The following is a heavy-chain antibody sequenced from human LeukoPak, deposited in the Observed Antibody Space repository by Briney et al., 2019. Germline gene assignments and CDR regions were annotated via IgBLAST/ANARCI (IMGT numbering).Heavy chain of an antibody. J-gene: IGHJ4*02. Sequence: SPGGSLRLSCAASGFTFSSYSMNWVPHAPEKGLEGGSSSRSSSRYIYYADSVKGRLTNSRDNPKHSLDLQMDRLSDDGTAGYVCPRDSSWELQGFDYWGQGTLVTVSS. CDR1: GFTFSSYS. CDR2: SRSSSRYI. CDR3: PRDSSWELQGFDY. V-gene: IGHV3-21*01. D-gene: IGHD1-26*01.